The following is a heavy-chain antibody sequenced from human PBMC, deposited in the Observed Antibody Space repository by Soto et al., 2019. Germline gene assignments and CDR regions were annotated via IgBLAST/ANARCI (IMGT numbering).Heavy chain of an antibody. D-gene: IGHD6-19*01. CDR1: GGPFSSNA. CDR2: IIPILDTA. CDR3: ARAPPNSSGWYRVAFDI. Sequence: SVRVSCKASGGPFSSNAISWVRQAAGQGLEWMGGIIPILDTAKYAQKFQGRVTITADESTSTAYMELSSLRSEDTAVYYCARAPPNSSGWYRVAFDIWGQGTMVTVSS. J-gene: IGHJ3*02. V-gene: IGHV1-69*13.